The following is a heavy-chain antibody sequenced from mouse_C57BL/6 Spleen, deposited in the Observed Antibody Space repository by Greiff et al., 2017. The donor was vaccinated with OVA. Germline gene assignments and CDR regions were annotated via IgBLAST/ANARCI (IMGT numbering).Heavy chain of an antibody. CDR3: AKGEVTGTYAMDY. V-gene: IGHV1-82*01. J-gene: IGHJ4*01. D-gene: IGHD4-1*01. Sequence: QVQLQQSGPELVKPGASVKISCKASGYAFSSSWMNWVKQRPGKGLEWIGRIYPGDGGTNYKGKFKGKATLTADKSSSTAYMQLSSLTSEDSAVYFCAKGEVTGTYAMDYWGQGTSVTVSS. CDR1: GYAFSSSW. CDR2: IYPGDGGT.